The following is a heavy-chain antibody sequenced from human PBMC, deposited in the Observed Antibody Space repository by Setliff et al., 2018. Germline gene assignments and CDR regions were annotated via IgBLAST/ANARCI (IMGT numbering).Heavy chain of an antibody. D-gene: IGHD6-19*01. CDR3: ARAPSSIGVGGSLLH. Sequence: ASVKVSCKASGYTFTSYYMHWVRQAPGQGLEWMGLINTSAGSTSNAQKFQGRITMTRDTSTSTIYMELSSLRSDDTAVYYCARAPSSIGVGGSLLHWGQGTLVTVSS. V-gene: IGHV1-46*01. J-gene: IGHJ4*02. CDR1: GYTFTSYY. CDR2: INTSAGST.